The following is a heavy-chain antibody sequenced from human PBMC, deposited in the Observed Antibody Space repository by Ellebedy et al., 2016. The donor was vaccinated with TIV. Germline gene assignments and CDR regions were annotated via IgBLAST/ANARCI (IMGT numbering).Heavy chain of an antibody. D-gene: IGHD5-18*01. CDR1: GFTFSSYG. J-gene: IGHJ4*02. Sequence: PGGSLRLSCAASGFTFSSYGMHWVRQAPGKGLEWVAVIWYDGSNKYYADSVKGRFTISRDNSKNTLYLQLNSLRAEDTAVYYCARGGDNSYGYSAYFDYWGQGTLVTVSS. CDR3: ARGGDNSYGYSAYFDY. CDR2: IWYDGSNK. V-gene: IGHV3-33*08.